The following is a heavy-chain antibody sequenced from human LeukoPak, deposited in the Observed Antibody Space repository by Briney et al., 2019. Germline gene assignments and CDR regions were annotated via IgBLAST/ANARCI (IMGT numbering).Heavy chain of an antibody. J-gene: IGHJ1*01. D-gene: IGHD4-17*01. Sequence: PGGSLRLSCAASGFTFSNYSMAWVRQAPGKGLEWVSFISSSSSYIYYADSVKGQFTISRDNAKNSLYLQMNSLRTEDTALYYCAHTVTPRYFQFWGQGTLVTVSS. CDR3: AHTVTPRYFQF. CDR1: GFTFSNYS. CDR2: ISSSSSYI. V-gene: IGHV3-21*01.